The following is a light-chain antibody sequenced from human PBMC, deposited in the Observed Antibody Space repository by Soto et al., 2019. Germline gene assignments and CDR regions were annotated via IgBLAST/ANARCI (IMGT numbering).Light chain of an antibody. V-gene: IGKV1-8*01. CDR3: QQYYSYPRT. Sequence: MTQSPATLSVSPGERGTLSCRASQNIISSLNWYQQKPGKAPKLLIYAASTLQSGVPSMFSGGCSATYFTPTIICLQSEDVVTYYCQQYYSYPRTFGQGTKVDI. J-gene: IGKJ1*01. CDR2: AAS. CDR1: QNIISS.